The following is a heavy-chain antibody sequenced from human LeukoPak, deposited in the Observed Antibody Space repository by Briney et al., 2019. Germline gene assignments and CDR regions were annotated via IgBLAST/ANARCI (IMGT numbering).Heavy chain of an antibody. CDR2: INRSGST. J-gene: IGHJ4*02. Sequence: PSETLSLTCAVYGGSFSGYYWSWIRQPPGKGLEWIGEINRSGSTNYNPSLKSRVTISVDTSKNQFSLKLSSVTAADTAVYYCARGSLHYYYDSSGYFDYWGQGTLVTVSS. CDR1: GGSFSGYY. CDR3: ARGSLHYYYDSSGYFDY. D-gene: IGHD3-22*01. V-gene: IGHV4-34*01.